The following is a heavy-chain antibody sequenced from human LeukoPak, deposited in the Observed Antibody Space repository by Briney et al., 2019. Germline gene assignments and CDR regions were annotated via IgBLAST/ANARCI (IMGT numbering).Heavy chain of an antibody. Sequence: SVKVSCKASGGTFSTYAFSWVRQAPGQGLEWLGRIVPMVDIRQYAQKFQDRVTITADKSTSTAYMELRSLTSDDTAVYYCATDQATYSTGTDAFDIWGQGTMVTVSS. D-gene: IGHD4-17*01. CDR1: GGTFSTYA. CDR3: ATDQATYSTGTDAFDI. CDR2: IVPMVDIR. V-gene: IGHV1-69*04. J-gene: IGHJ3*02.